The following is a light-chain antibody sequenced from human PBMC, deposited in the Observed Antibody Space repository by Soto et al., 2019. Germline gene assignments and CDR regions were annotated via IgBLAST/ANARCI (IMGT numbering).Light chain of an antibody. J-gene: IGLJ7*01. CDR1: SSNIGSNT. V-gene: IGLV1-44*01. CDR3: APWEDTRSGLLV. CDR2: SNN. Sequence: QSVLTQPPSASGTPGQRVTISCSGSSSNIGSNTVNWYQQLPGTAPKLLIYSNNQRPSGVPDRFSGSKSGTSASLAISGLRPEAEADSYCAPWEDTRSGLLVFGGGTQLTV.